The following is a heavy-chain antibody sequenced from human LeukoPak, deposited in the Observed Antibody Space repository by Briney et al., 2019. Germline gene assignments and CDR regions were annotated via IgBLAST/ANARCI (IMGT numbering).Heavy chain of an antibody. D-gene: IGHD5-24*01. Sequence: GGSLRLSCAASGFPFSSYGMHWVRQAPGKGLEWVAVISYDGSNKYYADSVKGRFTISRDNSKNTLYLQMNSLRAEDTAVYYCARCRDGYKHFDYWGQGTLVTVSS. CDR2: ISYDGSNK. J-gene: IGHJ4*02. V-gene: IGHV3-30*03. CDR1: GFPFSSYG. CDR3: ARCRDGYKHFDY.